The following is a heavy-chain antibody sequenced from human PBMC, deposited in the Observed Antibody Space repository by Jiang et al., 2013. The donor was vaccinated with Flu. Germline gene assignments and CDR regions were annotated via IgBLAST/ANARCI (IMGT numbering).Heavy chain of an antibody. CDR1: GFSLSTSGMC. CDR3: ARSPPYDILTGYPRNPIGAFDI. CDR2: IDWDDDK. V-gene: IGHV2-70*01. D-gene: IGHD3-9*01. Sequence: NPTQTLTLTCTFSGFSLSTSGMCVSWIRQPPGKALEWLALIDWDDDKYYSTSLKTRLTISKDTSKNQVVLTMTNMDPVDTATYYCARSPPYDILTGYPRNPIGAFDIWGQGTMVTASS. J-gene: IGHJ3*02.